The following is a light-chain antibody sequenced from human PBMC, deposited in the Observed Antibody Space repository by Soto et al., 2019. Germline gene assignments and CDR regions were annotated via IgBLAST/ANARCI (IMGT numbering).Light chain of an antibody. CDR2: GVS. J-gene: IGKJ3*01. CDR3: HQDGTAPLT. V-gene: IGKV3-20*01. Sequence: EVELTHSPGTLSFSPGERATLSCRASQRVAAHVLAWYQQKPGQPPRLLVYGVSSRATAIPDRLSGLGAGADFTLTISRLEPEDFPVYYWHQDGTAPLTGGPVTKVDNK. CDR1: QRVAAHV.